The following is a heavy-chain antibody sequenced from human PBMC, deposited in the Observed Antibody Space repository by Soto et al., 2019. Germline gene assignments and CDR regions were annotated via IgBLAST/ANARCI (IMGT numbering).Heavy chain of an antibody. J-gene: IGHJ1*01. V-gene: IGHV4-39*01. CDR1: GGSISSSSYY. Sequence: QLQLQESGPGLVKPSETLSLTCTVSGGSISSSSYYWGWIRQPPGKGLEWIGSIYYSGSTYYNPSLKSRVPISVDTSKNQFSLKLSSVTAADTAVYYCARHLRTSYYDILTGYQSFQHWGQGTLVTVSS. CDR2: IYYSGST. CDR3: ARHLRTSYYDILTGYQSFQH. D-gene: IGHD3-9*01.